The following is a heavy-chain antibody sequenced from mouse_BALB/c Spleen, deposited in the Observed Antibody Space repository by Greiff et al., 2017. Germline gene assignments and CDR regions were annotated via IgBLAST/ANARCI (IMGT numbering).Heavy chain of an antibody. V-gene: IGHV5-6-4*01. Sequence: EVHLVESGGGLVKPGGSPKLSCAASGFTFSSYTMSWVRQTPEKRLEWVATISSGGSYTYYPDSVKGRFTISRDNAKNTLYLQMSSLKSEDTAMYYCTREGAMDYWGQGTSVTVSS. CDR2: ISSGGSYT. J-gene: IGHJ4*01. CDR3: TREGAMDY. CDR1: GFTFSSYT.